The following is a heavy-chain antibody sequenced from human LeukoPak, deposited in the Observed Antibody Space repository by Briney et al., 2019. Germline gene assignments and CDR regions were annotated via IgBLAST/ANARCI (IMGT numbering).Heavy chain of an antibody. CDR2: ISGSGDST. V-gene: IGHV3-23*01. J-gene: IGHJ4*02. Sequence: PGGSLTLSCAASGFTFSNFAMNCVRQAPGKGLEWVSAISGSGDSTYYADSVKGRFTISRDNSKNTLFLQMNSLRAEDTAVYYCATGPVRFDYWGQGTLVTVSS. D-gene: IGHD2-2*01. CDR3: ATGPVRFDY. CDR1: GFTFSNFA.